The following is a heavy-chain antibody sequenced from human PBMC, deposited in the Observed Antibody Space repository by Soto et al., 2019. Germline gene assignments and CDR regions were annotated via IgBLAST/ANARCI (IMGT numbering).Heavy chain of an antibody. CDR3: ASRVYFSYSGDYYYAPFDH. D-gene: IGHD3-22*01. CDR1: GGTFRLYA. CDR2: IIPTFGTA. Sequence: SVKVSCKASGGTFRLYAISWVRQAPGRGLEWMGGIIPTFGTANYAQKFQGRVTITADESTTTAFMELSSLRSEDTAVYYCASRVYFSYSGDYYYAPFDHWGQGTLVTVSS. V-gene: IGHV1-69*13. J-gene: IGHJ4*02.